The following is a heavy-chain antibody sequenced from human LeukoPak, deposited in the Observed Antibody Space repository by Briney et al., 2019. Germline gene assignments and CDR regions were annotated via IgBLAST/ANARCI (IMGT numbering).Heavy chain of an antibody. CDR1: GYTFTSYG. Sequence: GASVKVSCKASGYTFTSYGISWVRQAPGQGLEWMGRIIPILGIANYAQKFQGRVTITADKSTSTAYMELSSLRSEDTAVYYCARVGNSVNNYWGQGTLVTVSS. CDR2: IIPILGIA. V-gene: IGHV1-69*04. D-gene: IGHD4-23*01. CDR3: ARVGNSVNNY. J-gene: IGHJ4*02.